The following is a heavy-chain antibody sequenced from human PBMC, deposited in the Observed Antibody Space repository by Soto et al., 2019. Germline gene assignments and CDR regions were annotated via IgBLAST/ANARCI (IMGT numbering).Heavy chain of an antibody. J-gene: IGHJ5*02. CDR1: GFTFSDSW. CDR3: GKDLSPGGLEA. V-gene: IGHV3-7*03. CDR2: IKPDESEK. Sequence: EVQLVESGGGLVQPGGSLRLSCTASGFTFSDSWMTWVRQAPGKGLEWVARIKPDESEKKYADSVKGRFSISRDRAKNSLSLQMNSLTIEDTAVYYCGKDLSPGGLEAWGQGTLVTVSS. D-gene: IGHD3-16*01.